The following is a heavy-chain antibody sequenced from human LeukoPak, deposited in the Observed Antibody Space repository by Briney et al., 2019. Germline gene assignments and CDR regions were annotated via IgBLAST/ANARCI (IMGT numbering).Heavy chain of an antibody. V-gene: IGHV4-38-2*01. CDR3: AKHLPYSSGWGPEDY. Sequence: SETLSLTCAVPGYSISSGYYWGWIRQPPGKGLEWIGSIYHSGSTYYNPSLKSRVTISVDTSKNQFSLKLSTVTAADTAVYYCAKHLPYSSGWGPEDYWGQGTLVTVSS. CDR1: GYSISSGYY. CDR2: IYHSGST. D-gene: IGHD6-19*01. J-gene: IGHJ4*02.